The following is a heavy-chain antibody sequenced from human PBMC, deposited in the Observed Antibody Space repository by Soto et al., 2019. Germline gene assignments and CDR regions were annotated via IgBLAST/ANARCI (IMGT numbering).Heavy chain of an antibody. J-gene: IGHJ4*02. V-gene: IGHV3-23*01. CDR1: GIEFSNYA. CDR2: SSASGRSR. Sequence: GGSLRLSCVASGIEFSNYAMIWVRQAPGKGLEWVSISSASGRSRYHADSVKGRFTISRDNSKNTLYLHMTNLRAEDTAAYYCAKDGNWLDVYFDVWGQGTPVTVSS. CDR3: AKDGNWLDVYFDV. D-gene: IGHD6-19*01.